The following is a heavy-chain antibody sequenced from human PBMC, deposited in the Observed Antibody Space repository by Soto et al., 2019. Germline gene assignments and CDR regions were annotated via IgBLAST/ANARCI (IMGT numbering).Heavy chain of an antibody. V-gene: IGHV3-30*18. Sequence: QVQPVESGGGVVQPGASLRLSCEASGFDFRSYAMHWVRQAPGKGLEWVGVISYDGGNIYYADSVKGRFTISRDNSKNTLYVQVKSLRPEDTAVYYCAKGILSATIAPYAMDVWGQGTTVTVSS. D-gene: IGHD2-21*01. J-gene: IGHJ6*02. CDR3: AKGILSATIAPYAMDV. CDR2: ISYDGGNI. CDR1: GFDFRSYA.